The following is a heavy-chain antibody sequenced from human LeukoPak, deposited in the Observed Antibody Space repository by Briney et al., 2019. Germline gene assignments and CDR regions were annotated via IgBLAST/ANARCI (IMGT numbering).Heavy chain of an antibody. CDR2: IDPSDSNT. CDR1: GYSFTSYW. J-gene: IGHJ4*02. V-gene: IGHV5-10-1*01. CDR3: ARHVFGAAMAKRAIDY. Sequence: PGESLKVSCKGSGYSFTSYWSSGVRQMPGKGLEWMGRIDPSDSNTIYSPSFQGHLTISADKSTSTAYLQWSSLKASDTAMYYCARHVFGAAMAKRAIDYWGQGTLVTVSS. D-gene: IGHD5-18*01.